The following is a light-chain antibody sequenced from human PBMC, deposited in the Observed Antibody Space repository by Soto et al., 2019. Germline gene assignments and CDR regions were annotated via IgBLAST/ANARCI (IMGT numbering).Light chain of an antibody. V-gene: IGKV1-33*01. CDR3: QQYDNLPIT. J-gene: IGKJ5*01. Sequence: DIQMTQSPSSLSGSVGDRVTITCQASQDIGNSVNWYQQKPGKAPKLLLSAASNLETGDPLRFSGSGSGTDFAFIISSLQPEDVATYFCQQYDNLPITFGEGTRLEMK. CDR1: QDIGNS. CDR2: AAS.